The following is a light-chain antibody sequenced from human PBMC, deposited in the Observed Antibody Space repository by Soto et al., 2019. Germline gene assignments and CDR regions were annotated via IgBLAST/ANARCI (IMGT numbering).Light chain of an antibody. J-gene: IGLJ3*02. Sequence: QSALTQPPSASGSPGQSVTISCTGTSSDVGAYKYVSWYQQYPGKAPKLMIYEVSKRPSGDPDRFSGSKSGNTASLTVSGLQAEDEANYYCTSYVGSNIWVFGGGTKLTVL. CDR3: TSYVGSNIWV. V-gene: IGLV2-8*01. CDR2: EVS. CDR1: SSDVGAYKY.